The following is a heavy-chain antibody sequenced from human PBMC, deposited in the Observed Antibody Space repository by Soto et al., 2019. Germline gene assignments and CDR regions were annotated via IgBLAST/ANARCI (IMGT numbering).Heavy chain of an antibody. Sequence: ASVKVSCKASGYTVTGYYMHGVRQAPGQGLEWMGWINPNSGGTKYSQKFQGRVTMTRDTSISTAYMELRRLRSDETALYYCSYDTFGHKDFWGQGTLVTVSS. CDR2: INPNSGGT. D-gene: IGHD3-9*01. V-gene: IGHV1-2*02. J-gene: IGHJ4*02. CDR1: GYTVTGYY. CDR3: SYDTFGHKDF.